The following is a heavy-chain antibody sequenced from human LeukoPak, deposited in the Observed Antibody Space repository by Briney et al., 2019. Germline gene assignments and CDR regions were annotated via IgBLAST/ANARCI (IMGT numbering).Heavy chain of an antibody. CDR3: AKDWGEYFDYVWGSFTSFDF. Sequence: GGSLRLSCAASGFTFSSYGVSWVRQAPGKGLEWVSGISGSGHRTYYADSVKGRFTISRDNAKNTLYLQMNSLRAEDTAVYYCAKDWGEYFDYVWGSFTSFDFWGQGTLVTVSS. J-gene: IGHJ4*02. CDR1: GFTFSSYG. V-gene: IGHV3-23*01. D-gene: IGHD3-16*01. CDR2: ISGSGHRT.